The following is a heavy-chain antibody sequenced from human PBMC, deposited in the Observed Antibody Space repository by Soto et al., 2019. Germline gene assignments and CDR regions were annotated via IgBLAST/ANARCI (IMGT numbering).Heavy chain of an antibody. D-gene: IGHD5-12*01. CDR1: GGSFSGYY. J-gene: IGHJ6*02. CDR2: INHSGST. V-gene: IGHV4-34*01. CDR3: ARGRLVATIHYYGMDV. Sequence: SETLSLTCAVYGGSFSGYYWSWIRQPPGKGLEWIGGINHSGSTNYNPSLKSRVTISVDTSKNQFSLKLSSVTAADTAVYYCARGRLVATIHYYGMDVWGQGTTVTVSS.